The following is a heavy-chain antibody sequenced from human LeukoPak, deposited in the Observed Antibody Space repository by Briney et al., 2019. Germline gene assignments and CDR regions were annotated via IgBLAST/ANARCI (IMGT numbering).Heavy chain of an antibody. Sequence: ASVKVSCKASGYTFTSYDINWVRQATGQGLEWMGWMNANSGNTGYAQKLQGRVTMTRNTSIRTAYMELRRLRSEDTAVYYCARAPRWSQSSGEIDYWGQGTLVTVSS. V-gene: IGHV1-8*01. CDR3: ARAPRWSQSSGEIDY. D-gene: IGHD5-24*01. CDR1: GYTFTSYD. CDR2: MNANSGNT. J-gene: IGHJ4*02.